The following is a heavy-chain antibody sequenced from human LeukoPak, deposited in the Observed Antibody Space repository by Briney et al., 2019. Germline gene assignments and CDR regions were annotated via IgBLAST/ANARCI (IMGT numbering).Heavy chain of an antibody. CDR1: GGSFSGYY. D-gene: IGHD6-13*01. V-gene: IGHV4-34*01. J-gene: IGHJ6*03. CDR3: RAAGSLYYYYYMDV. CDR2: INHSGST. Sequence: PSETLSLTCAVYGGSFSGYYWSWIRQPPGKGLEWIGEINHSGSTNYNPSLKSRVTISVDTSKNQFSLKLSSVTAADTAVYYCRAAGSLYYYYYMDVWGKGTTVTISS.